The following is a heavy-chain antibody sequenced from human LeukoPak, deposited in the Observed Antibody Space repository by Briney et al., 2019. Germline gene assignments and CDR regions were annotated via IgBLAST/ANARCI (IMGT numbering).Heavy chain of an antibody. CDR2: ISSSGSTI. CDR1: GFTFSDYH. Sequence: GGSLRLSCAASGFTFSDYHMSWIRQAPGKGLEWVSYISSSGSTIYYADSVKGRFTISRDNAKNSLYLQMNSLRAEDTAVYYCARDATRGPFDIVVVPAAGDIWGQGTMVTVSS. V-gene: IGHV3-11*01. CDR3: ARDATRGPFDIVVVPAAGDI. D-gene: IGHD2-2*01. J-gene: IGHJ3*02.